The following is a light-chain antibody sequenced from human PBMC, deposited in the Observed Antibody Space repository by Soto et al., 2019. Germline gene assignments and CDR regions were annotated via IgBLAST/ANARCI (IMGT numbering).Light chain of an antibody. Sequence: EIVLTQSPGTLSLSPGERATLSCRASRSVSSSYLAWYQQKPGQAPRLLIYGASSRATGIPDRFSGSGSGTDFTLTISRLEPEDFAVYYCQQYDISPVTFGQGTKVEIK. V-gene: IGKV3-20*01. CDR1: RSVSSSY. CDR2: GAS. J-gene: IGKJ1*01. CDR3: QQYDISPVT.